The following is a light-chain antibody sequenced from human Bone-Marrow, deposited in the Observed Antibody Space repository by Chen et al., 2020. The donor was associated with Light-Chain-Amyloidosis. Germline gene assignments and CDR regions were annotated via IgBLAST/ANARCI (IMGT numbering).Light chain of an antibody. CDR1: SGSIATNY. CDR3: QSYQGSGQGV. J-gene: IGLJ3*02. CDR2: EDD. V-gene: IGLV6-57*01. Sequence: NFMLTQPHSVSESPGKTVIISCTRSSGSIATNYVQWYQQRPGSSPTTVIYEDDQRPSGVPDRFSGSIARASNSASRTISGLKTGDEADHYCQSYQGSGQGVLGGGTKLTVL.